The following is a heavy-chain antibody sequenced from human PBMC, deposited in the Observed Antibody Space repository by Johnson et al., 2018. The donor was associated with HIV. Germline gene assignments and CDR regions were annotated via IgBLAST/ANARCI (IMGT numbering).Heavy chain of an antibody. CDR2: IWYDGSNK. Sequence: QVQLVESGGGVVQPGRSLRLSCAASGFTFNSYGMHWVRQAPGKGLEWVAVIWYDGSNKYYADSVKGRFTISRDNSKNTLDLQMNSLRAEDTAVYYCVKGIDSSSWYAFDIWGQGTMVTVSS. CDR3: VKGIDSSSWYAFDI. D-gene: IGHD6-13*01. J-gene: IGHJ3*02. CDR1: GFTFNSYG. V-gene: IGHV3-33*06.